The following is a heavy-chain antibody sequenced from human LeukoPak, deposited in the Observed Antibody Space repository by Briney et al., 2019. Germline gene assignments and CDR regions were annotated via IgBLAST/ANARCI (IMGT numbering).Heavy chain of an antibody. J-gene: IGHJ5*02. V-gene: IGHV3-23*01. CDR1: GFTFSSYA. Sequence: PGGSPRLSCAASGFTFSSYAMSWVRQAPGKGLEWVSAISGSGGSTYYADSVKGRFTISRDNSKNTLYLQMNSLRAEDTAVYYCAKERITMVRGVIVRFDPWGQGTLVTVSS. D-gene: IGHD3-10*01. CDR2: ISGSGGST. CDR3: AKERITMVRGVIVRFDP.